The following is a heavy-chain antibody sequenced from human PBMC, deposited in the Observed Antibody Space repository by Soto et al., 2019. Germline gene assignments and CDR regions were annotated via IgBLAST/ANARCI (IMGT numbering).Heavy chain of an antibody. CDR3: AAMPYYDILTGTAPRKYFDY. Sequence: SVKVSCKASGFTFTSSAMQWVRQARGQRLEWIGWTVVGSGNTNYAQKFQERVTITRDMSTSTAYMELSSLRSEDTAVYYCAAMPYYDILTGTAPRKYFDYWGQGTLVTVSS. D-gene: IGHD3-9*01. J-gene: IGHJ4*02. CDR2: TVVGSGNT. V-gene: IGHV1-58*02. CDR1: GFTFTSSA.